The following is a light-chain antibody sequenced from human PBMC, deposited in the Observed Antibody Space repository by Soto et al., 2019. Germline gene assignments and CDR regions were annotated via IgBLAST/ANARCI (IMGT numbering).Light chain of an antibody. CDR3: QQYNSWTIT. V-gene: IGKV3-15*01. J-gene: IGKJ5*01. CDR2: GAS. Sequence: DILMTQSPVTLSASPGERVTLSCKASQGVSSDLAWYQQKPGQAPSLLIYGASTWDTEVPSRFSGSGSGTEFNLTISGLQSEDFAVYYCQQYNSWTITFGQGTRLEIK. CDR1: QGVSSD.